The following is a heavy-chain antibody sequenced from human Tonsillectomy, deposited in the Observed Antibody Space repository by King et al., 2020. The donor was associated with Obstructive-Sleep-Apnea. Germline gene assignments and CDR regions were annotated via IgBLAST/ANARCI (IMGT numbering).Heavy chain of an antibody. CDR3: AKVPSAGNAPY. J-gene: IGHJ4*02. V-gene: IGHV4-38-2*02. CDR2: IFHSGRT. D-gene: IGHD4-23*01. CDR1: GYSIRSNYY. Sequence: QLQESGPGLVKPSETLSLTCTVSGYSIRSNYYWAWIRQPPGKGLEWIGSIFHSGRTYYNPSLKSRVTMSQDTSKNQFSLNLTSVTAADSAVYYCAKVPSAGNAPYWGQRTLVTVSS.